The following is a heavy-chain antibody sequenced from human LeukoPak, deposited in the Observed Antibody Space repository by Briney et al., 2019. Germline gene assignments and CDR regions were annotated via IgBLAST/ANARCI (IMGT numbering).Heavy chain of an antibody. CDR1: GFTFSRYW. Sequence: GGSLRLSCAASGFTFSRYWMSWVRQAPGKGLEWVANIKQDGSEKYYVDSVKGRFTISRDNSKNTLYLQMNSLRAEDTAVYYCARGPSGYHNTGGQGTLVTVSS. D-gene: IGHD5-12*01. CDR3: ARGPSGYHNT. CDR2: IKQDGSEK. J-gene: IGHJ4*02. V-gene: IGHV3-7*01.